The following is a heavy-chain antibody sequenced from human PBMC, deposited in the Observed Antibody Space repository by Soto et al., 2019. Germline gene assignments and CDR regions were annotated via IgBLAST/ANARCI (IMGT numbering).Heavy chain of an antibody. CDR3: ARLIGNNRLEY. V-gene: IGHV6-1*01. J-gene: IGHJ4*02. CDR1: GDRVSTNSAT. D-gene: IGHD1-1*01. CDR2: TYYRSRWFS. Sequence: PSQTLSLTCAISGDRVSTNSATWNWFRQSSSRGLEWLGRTYYRSRWFSDYAVSVESRITVNPDTSKNHFSLQLNSVTPEDTAVYYCARLIGNNRLEYWGQGTQVTVPS.